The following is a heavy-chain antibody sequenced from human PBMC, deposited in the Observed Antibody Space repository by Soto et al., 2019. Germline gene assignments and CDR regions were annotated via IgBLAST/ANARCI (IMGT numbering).Heavy chain of an antibody. Sequence: LRLSCAASGFTFSSYSMNWVRQAPGKGLEWVSYISSRSTTIYYADSVKGRFTISRDNAINSLYLQMNSLRAEDTAVYYCVRDRYCSSTSCHDSWGQGTLVTVSS. D-gene: IGHD2-2*01. CDR1: GFTFSSYS. J-gene: IGHJ4*02. V-gene: IGHV3-48*01. CDR3: VRDRYCSSTSCHDS. CDR2: ISSRSTTI.